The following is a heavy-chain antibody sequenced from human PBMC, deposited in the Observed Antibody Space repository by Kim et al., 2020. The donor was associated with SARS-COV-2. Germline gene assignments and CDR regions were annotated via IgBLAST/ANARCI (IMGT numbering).Heavy chain of an antibody. J-gene: IGHJ4*02. CDR3: AREHSSVYAY. Sequence: KKYHADPVKGRFTISRDNSKNTLYLQMNSLRDEDTAVYYCAREHSSVYAYWGQGTLVTVSS. CDR2: KK. D-gene: IGHD3-22*01. V-gene: IGHV3-30*01.